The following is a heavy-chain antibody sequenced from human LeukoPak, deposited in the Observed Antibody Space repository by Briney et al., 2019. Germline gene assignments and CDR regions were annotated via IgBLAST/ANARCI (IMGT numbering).Heavy chain of an antibody. J-gene: IGHJ3*02. CDR2: IYYSGST. CDR1: GGSISSYY. D-gene: IGHD5-18*01. CDR3: ARHDPPRGYRGDDAFDI. V-gene: IGHV4-59*08. Sequence: SETLSLACTVSGGSISSYYWSWIRQPPGKGLECIGYIYYSGSTNYNPSLKSRVTMSVDTSKNQFSLKLSSVTAADTAVYYCARHDPPRGYRGDDAFDIWGQGTMVTVSS.